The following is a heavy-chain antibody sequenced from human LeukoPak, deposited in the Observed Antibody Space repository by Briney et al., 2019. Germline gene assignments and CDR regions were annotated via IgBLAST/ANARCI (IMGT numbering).Heavy chain of an antibody. CDR2: ISGSGGST. D-gene: IGHD1-26*01. Sequence: PGGSLRLSCAASGFRFNNFAMTWVRLTPGKGLEWVSSISGSGGSTYYAESVKGRFNISRDNSKNTLYLQVNSLRADDTAVYYCAKQMRVGATSSFDYCGHGTLVTVSS. V-gene: IGHV3-23*01. CDR1: GFRFNNFA. CDR3: AKQMRVGATSSFDY. J-gene: IGHJ4*01.